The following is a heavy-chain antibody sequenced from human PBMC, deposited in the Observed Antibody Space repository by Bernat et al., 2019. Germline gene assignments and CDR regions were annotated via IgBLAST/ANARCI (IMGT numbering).Heavy chain of an antibody. V-gene: IGHV1-18*01. D-gene: IGHD2-15*01. CDR2: IRAYTGNT. J-gene: IGHJ4*02. CDR1: GYTFTSYG. CDR3: ARDCSGGSCYPDQYYFDY. Sequence: QVQLVQSGAEVKKPGASVKVSCKASGYTFTSYGISWVRQAPGQGLEWMGWIRAYTGNTNYAQKLQGRVTMTTDTSTSTAYMELRSLRSDDTAVYYCARDCSGGSCYPDQYYFDYWGQGTLVTVSS.